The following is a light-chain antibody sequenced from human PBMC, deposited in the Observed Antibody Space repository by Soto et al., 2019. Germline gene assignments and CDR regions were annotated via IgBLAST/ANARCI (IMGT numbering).Light chain of an antibody. CDR2: GAT. V-gene: IGKV1-9*01. J-gene: IGKJ2*01. Sequence: IQLTQSPSSLSASVGDRVTITCRAGQDISTYLAWYQQKPGKAPKLLISGATTLQNGVPSRFNGRGSGTDFTLTISSLQPEDFATYCCQQLSNYVGTFGQGTKVELK. CDR3: QQLSNYVGT. CDR1: QDISTY.